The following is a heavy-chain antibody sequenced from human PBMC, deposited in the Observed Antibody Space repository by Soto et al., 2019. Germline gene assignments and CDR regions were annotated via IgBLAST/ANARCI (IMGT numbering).Heavy chain of an antibody. CDR1: GGSFSDYY. CDR3: ARRITAAAAGTKYFDY. V-gene: IGHV4-34*01. J-gene: IGHJ4*02. Sequence: TSETLSLTCAVYGGSFSDYYWRWIRQPPGKGLEWIGEINHSGSTNYNPSLKSRVTISVDTSKNQFSLKLSSVTAADTAVYYCARRITAAAAGTKYFDYWGQGTLVTVSS. CDR2: INHSGST. D-gene: IGHD6-13*01.